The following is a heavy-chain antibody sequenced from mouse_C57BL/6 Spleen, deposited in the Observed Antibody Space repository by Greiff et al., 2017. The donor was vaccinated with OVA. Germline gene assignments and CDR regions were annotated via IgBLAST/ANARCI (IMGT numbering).Heavy chain of an antibody. V-gene: IGHV1-26*01. D-gene: IGHD1-1*01. CDR3: ARLILTYYYGADY. Sequence: EVQLQQSGPELVKPGASVKISCKASGYTFTDYYMNWVKQSHGKSLEWIGDINPNNGGTSYNQKFKGKATLTVDKSSRTAYMELRSLTSEDSAVYYCARLILTYYYGADYWGQGTTLTVSS. CDR2: INPNNGGT. CDR1: GYTFTDYY. J-gene: IGHJ2*01.